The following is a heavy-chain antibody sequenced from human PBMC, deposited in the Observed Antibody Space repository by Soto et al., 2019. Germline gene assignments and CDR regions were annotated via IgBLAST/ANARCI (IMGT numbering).Heavy chain of an antibody. Sequence: GGSLRLSCAASGFTFSSYSMNWVRQAPGKGLEWVSSISSSSSYIYYADSVKGRFTISRDNAKNSLYLQMNSLRAEDTAVYYCASHVNIVATINVALVWSYMDVWGKGTTVTVSS. CDR2: ISSSSSYI. V-gene: IGHV3-21*01. CDR3: ASHVNIVATINVALVWSYMDV. CDR1: GFTFSSYS. D-gene: IGHD5-12*01. J-gene: IGHJ6*03.